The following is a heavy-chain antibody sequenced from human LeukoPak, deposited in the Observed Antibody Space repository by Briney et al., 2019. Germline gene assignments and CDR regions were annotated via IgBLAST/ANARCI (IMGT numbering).Heavy chain of an antibody. CDR3: ARGGYGGRAIRYYYYYGMDV. CDR1: GYTFTSYD. CDR2: MNPNSGNT. Sequence: ASVKVSCKASGYTFTSYDINWVRQATGQGLEWMGWMNPNSGNTGYAQKFQGRVTMTRNTSISTAYMELSSLRSEDTAVYYCARGGYGGRAIRYYYYYGMDVWGQGTTVTVSS. V-gene: IGHV1-8*01. J-gene: IGHJ6*02. D-gene: IGHD4-23*01.